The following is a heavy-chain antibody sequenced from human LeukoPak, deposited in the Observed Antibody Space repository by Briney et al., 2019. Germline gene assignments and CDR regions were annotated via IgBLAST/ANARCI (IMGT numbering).Heavy chain of an antibody. J-gene: IGHJ4*02. Sequence: PGGSLRLSCVASGFTFDTYSMNWVRQAPGKGLEWVSYISSSSSTIYYADSVKGRFTISRDNAKNSLYLQINSLRAEDTAVYYCAREDGEVLYRFDYWGQGTLVTVSS. D-gene: IGHD2-8*02. CDR3: AREDGEVLYRFDY. CDR2: ISSSSSTI. CDR1: GFTFDTYS. V-gene: IGHV3-48*04.